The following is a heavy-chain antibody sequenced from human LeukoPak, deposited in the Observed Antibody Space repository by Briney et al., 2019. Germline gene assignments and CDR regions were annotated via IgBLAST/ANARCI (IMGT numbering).Heavy chain of an antibody. J-gene: IGHJ5*02. CDR3: ARAREMATNHNADT. V-gene: IGHV3-74*01. Sequence: GGSLRLSCAASGFTFSSYWMHWVRQAPGKGLVWVSRINTDGTSTSYADSVKGRFTISRDNAKNTLYLQMNSLRAEDTAVYYCARAREMATNHNADTWGQGTLVTVSS. CDR1: GFTFSSYW. D-gene: IGHD5-24*01. CDR2: INTDGTST.